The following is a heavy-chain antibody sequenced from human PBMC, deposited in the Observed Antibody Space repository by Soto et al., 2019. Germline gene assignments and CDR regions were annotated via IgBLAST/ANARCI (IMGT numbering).Heavy chain of an antibody. J-gene: IGHJ4*02. CDR1: GGSVSSGSYY. CDR2: IYYSGST. D-gene: IGHD5-18*01. CDR3: ATGSQLWLEY. V-gene: IGHV4-61*01. Sequence: SETLSLTCTVSGGSVSSGSYYWSWIRQPPGKGLEWIGYIYYSGSTNYNPSLKSRVTISVDTSKNQFSLKLSSVTAADTAVYYCATGSQLWLEYWGQGTLVTVSS.